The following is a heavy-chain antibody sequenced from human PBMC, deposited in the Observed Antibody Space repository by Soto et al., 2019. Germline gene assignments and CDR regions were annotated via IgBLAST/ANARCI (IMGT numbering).Heavy chain of an antibody. CDR2: FYYSGST. Sequence: SETLSLTCTVSGGSISSYYWSWIRQPPGKGLEWIGHFYYSGSTNYNPSLKSRVTISVDTSKNQFSLKLSSVTAADTAVYYCARDGIVSYFDYWGQGTLVTVPS. J-gene: IGHJ4*02. CDR3: ARDGIVSYFDY. V-gene: IGHV4-59*01. CDR1: GGSISSYY. D-gene: IGHD2-15*01.